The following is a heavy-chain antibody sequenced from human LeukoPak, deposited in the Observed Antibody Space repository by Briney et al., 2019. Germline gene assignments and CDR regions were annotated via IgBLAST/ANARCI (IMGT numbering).Heavy chain of an antibody. Sequence: SETLSLTCTVSGASISSYYWSWIRQPPGKGLEWIGYIYYIGNTNYNPSLKSRLTISVDTSKNQFSLKLSSVTAADTAVYYCARESRRDGYKFDYWGQGTLVTVSS. V-gene: IGHV4-59*01. J-gene: IGHJ4*02. D-gene: IGHD5-24*01. CDR2: IYYIGNT. CDR1: GASISSYY. CDR3: ARESRRDGYKFDY.